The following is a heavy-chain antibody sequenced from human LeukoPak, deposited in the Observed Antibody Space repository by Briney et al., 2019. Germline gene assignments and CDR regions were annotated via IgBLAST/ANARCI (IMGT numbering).Heavy chain of an antibody. Sequence: GGSLRLSCAASGFTFSRYTMNWVRQAPGKGLEWVANINPDGSVEHYVDSVKGRFDVSRKNAKNSLYLQMNGLTGEDTAVYYCVKGGWCDDWGQGALVTVSS. V-gene: IGHV3-7*01. CDR3: VKGGWCDD. D-gene: IGHD2-21*01. CDR2: INPDGSVE. CDR1: GFTFSRYT. J-gene: IGHJ4*02.